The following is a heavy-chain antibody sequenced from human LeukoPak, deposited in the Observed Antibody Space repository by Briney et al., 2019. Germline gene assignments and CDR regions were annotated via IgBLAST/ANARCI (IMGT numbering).Heavy chain of an antibody. CDR1: GFTFSDYY. Sequence: GGSLRLSCAASGFTFSDYYMSWIRQAPGKGLEWVSYISSSSSYTNYADSVKGRFTISRNSAKNSLYLQINSLRAEDTAVYYCARDFPFGDYLDYWGQGTLVTVSS. V-gene: IGHV3-11*06. CDR3: ARDFPFGDYLDY. J-gene: IGHJ4*02. CDR2: ISSSSSYT. D-gene: IGHD3-3*01.